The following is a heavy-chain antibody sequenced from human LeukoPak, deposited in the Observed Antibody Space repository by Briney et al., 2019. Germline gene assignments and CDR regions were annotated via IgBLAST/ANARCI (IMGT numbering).Heavy chain of an antibody. CDR3: ARDTVGYYDYVWGSYRKGAFDI. Sequence: SQTLSLTCTVSGGSIGSGGYYWSWIRQHPGKGLEWIGYIYYSGSTYYNPSLKSRVTISVDTSKNQFSLKLSSVTAADTAVYYCARDTVGYYDYVWGSYRKGAFDIWGQGTMVTVSS. D-gene: IGHD3-16*02. CDR2: IYYSGST. CDR1: GGSIGSGGYY. V-gene: IGHV4-31*03. J-gene: IGHJ3*02.